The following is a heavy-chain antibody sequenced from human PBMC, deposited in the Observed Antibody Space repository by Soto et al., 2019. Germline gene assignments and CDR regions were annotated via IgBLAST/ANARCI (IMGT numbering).Heavy chain of an antibody. J-gene: IGHJ5*02. Sequence: SETLSLTCAVSGGSVSSNSYSWGWIRQSPGKGLEWIATIYSTENTYYHPSLLSRVTISVDRSKNQFSLKLSSVTAADTAVYYCARVPDRWGQGTLVTVS. V-gene: IGHV4-39*07. CDR2: IYSTENT. CDR3: ARVPDR. D-gene: IGHD2-2*01. CDR1: GGSVSSNSYS.